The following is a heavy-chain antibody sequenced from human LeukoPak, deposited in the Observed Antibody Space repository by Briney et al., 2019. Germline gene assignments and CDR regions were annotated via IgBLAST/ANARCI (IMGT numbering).Heavy chain of an antibody. CDR1: GYTFTSYG. D-gene: IGHD6-13*01. V-gene: IGHV1-18*04. J-gene: IGHJ4*02. CDR2: ISAYNGNT. Sequence: ASVKVSCMASGYTFTSYGISWVRQAPGQGLEWMGWISAYNGNTNYAQKLQGRVTMTTDTSTSTAYIELRSLRSDDTAVYYCARVLSSSWYPPFDYWGQGTLVTVSS. CDR3: ARVLSSSWYPPFDY.